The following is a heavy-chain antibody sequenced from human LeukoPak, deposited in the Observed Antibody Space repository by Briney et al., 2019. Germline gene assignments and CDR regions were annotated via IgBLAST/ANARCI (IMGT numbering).Heavy chain of an antibody. D-gene: IGHD2-2*01. CDR2: INPNSGGT. CDR1: GYTFTGYY. V-gene: IGHV1-2*02. J-gene: IGHJ3*02. Sequence: GASVKVSCKASGYTFTGYYMHWVRQAPGQGLEWMGWINPNSGGTNYAQKFQGRVTMTRDTSISTAYMELSRLRSDDTAVYYCARGTDCSSTSCYEENAFDIWGQGTMVTVSS. CDR3: ARGTDCSSTSCYEENAFDI.